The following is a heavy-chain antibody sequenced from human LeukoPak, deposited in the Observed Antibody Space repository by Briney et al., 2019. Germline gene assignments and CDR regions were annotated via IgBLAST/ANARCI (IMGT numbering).Heavy chain of an antibody. Sequence: GESLKISCKGSGYSFTSYWIGWVRQMPGKGLEWMGIIYPGDSDTRYSPSFQGQVTISADKSISTAYLQWSSLKASDTATYYCARSGRPYYDFWSGYYGLDWFDPWGQGTLVTVSS. J-gene: IGHJ5*02. CDR3: ARSGRPYYDFWSGYYGLDWFDP. V-gene: IGHV5-51*01. CDR1: GYSFTSYW. D-gene: IGHD3-3*01. CDR2: IYPGDSDT.